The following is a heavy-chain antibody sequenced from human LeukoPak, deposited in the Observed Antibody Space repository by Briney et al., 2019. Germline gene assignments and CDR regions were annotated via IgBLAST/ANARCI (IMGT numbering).Heavy chain of an antibody. Sequence: GASVKVSCKASGYTFTGYYMHWVRQAPGQGLEWMGIINPSGGSTSYAQKFQGRVTMTRDTSTSTVYMELSSLRSEDTAVYYCARDYGDYGLFDYWGQRTLVTVSS. CDR3: ARDYGDYGLFDY. J-gene: IGHJ4*02. V-gene: IGHV1-46*01. CDR1: GYTFTGYY. D-gene: IGHD4-17*01. CDR2: INPSGGST.